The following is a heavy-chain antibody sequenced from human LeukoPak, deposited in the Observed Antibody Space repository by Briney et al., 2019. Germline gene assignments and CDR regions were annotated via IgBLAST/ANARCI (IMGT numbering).Heavy chain of an antibody. CDR2: ISGSGASI. Sequence: GGSLRLSCAASGFTFSSYALSWVRQAPGKGLEWVSIISGSGASIYHADSVKGRFTISRDNSKNTLYLQMNSLRAEDTAVYYCARDDYNRLWGQGTLVTVSS. V-gene: IGHV3-23*01. J-gene: IGHJ4*02. D-gene: IGHD1-14*01. CDR3: ARDDYNRL. CDR1: GFTFSSYA.